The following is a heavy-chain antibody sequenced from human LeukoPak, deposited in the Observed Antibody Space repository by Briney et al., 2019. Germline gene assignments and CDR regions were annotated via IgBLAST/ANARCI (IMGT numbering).Heavy chain of an antibody. V-gene: IGHV3-23*01. J-gene: IGHJ4*02. CDR3: VKEGPRVHFDY. CDR2: IIGSGGST. Sequence: GRSLRLSCAASGFTFSHYAMSWVRQAPGKVLEWVSGIIGSGGSTYYADSVKGRFTISRDNSKTTVYLQMNSLKADDTAVYYCVKEGPRVHFDYWGQGTLVTVSS. CDR1: GFTFSHYA.